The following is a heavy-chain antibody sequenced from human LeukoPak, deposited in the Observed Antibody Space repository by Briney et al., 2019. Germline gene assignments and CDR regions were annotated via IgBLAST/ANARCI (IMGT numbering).Heavy chain of an antibody. CDR3: ARVGGIMITFGGVIVPYNWFDP. J-gene: IGHJ5*02. Sequence: ESSETLSLTCTVSGYSISSGYYWGWIRQPPGKGLEWIGSIYHSGSTYYNPSLKSRVTISVDTSKNQFSLKLSSVTAADTAVYYCARVGGIMITFGGVIVPYNWFDPWGQGTLVTVSS. D-gene: IGHD3-16*02. V-gene: IGHV4-38-2*02. CDR1: GYSISSGYY. CDR2: IYHSGST.